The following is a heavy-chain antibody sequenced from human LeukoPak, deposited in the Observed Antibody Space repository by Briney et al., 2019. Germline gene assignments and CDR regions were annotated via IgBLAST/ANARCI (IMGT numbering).Heavy chain of an antibody. CDR2: IIPIFGTA. J-gene: IGHJ5*02. Sequence: SVKVSCKASGYTFTGYYMHWVRQAPGQGLEWMGGIIPIFGTANYAQKFQGRVTITADESTSTAYMELSSLRSEDTAVYYCARDGYSDSSGWFDPWGQGTLVTVSS. D-gene: IGHD6-13*01. CDR1: GYTFTGYY. V-gene: IGHV1-69*13. CDR3: ARDGYSDSSGWFDP.